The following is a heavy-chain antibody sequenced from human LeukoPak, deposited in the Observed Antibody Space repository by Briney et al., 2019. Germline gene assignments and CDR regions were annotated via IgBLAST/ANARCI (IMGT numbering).Heavy chain of an antibody. CDR3: AKDSHGDPTLLTDY. Sequence: PGRSLRLSCAASGFTFSSYAMSWVRQAPGKGLEWVSAIRGSGDSTYYADSVKGRFTISRDNSKNTLYLQINSLRAEDTAVYYCAKDSHGDPTLLTDYWGQGTLVTVSS. J-gene: IGHJ4*02. CDR2: IRGSGDST. V-gene: IGHV3-23*01. D-gene: IGHD4-17*01. CDR1: GFTFSSYA.